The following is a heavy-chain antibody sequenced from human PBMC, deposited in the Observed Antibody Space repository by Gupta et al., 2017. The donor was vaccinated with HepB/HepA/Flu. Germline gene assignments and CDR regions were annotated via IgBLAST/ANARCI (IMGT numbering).Heavy chain of an antibody. CDR1: GFTFSSYS. J-gene: IGHJ5*02. Sequence: EVQLVESGGGLVKPGGSLRLSCAASGFTFSSYSMNWVRQAPGKGLEWVSSISSSSSYIYYADSVKGRFTISRDNAKNSLYLQMNSLRAEDTAVYYCAREVPAYYYGSGSYYNRGWFDPWGQGTLVTVSS. CDR2: ISSSSSYI. D-gene: IGHD3-10*01. CDR3: AREVPAYYYGSGSYYNRGWFDP. V-gene: IGHV3-21*01.